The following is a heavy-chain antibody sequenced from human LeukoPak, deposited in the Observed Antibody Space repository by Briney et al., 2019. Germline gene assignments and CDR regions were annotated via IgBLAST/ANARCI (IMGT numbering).Heavy chain of an antibody. D-gene: IGHD1-26*01. V-gene: IGHV3-64*01. J-gene: IGHJ5*02. CDR2: ISSNGGNT. CDR3: AREISPGNWFDL. CDR1: GFTFSSYA. Sequence: PGGSLRLSCAASGFTFSSYAMHWVRQAPGKGLESVSSISSNGGNTYYANSVKGRFTISRDNSKNTLYLQMGSLRADDMAVYYCAREISPGNWFDLWGQGTLVSVSS.